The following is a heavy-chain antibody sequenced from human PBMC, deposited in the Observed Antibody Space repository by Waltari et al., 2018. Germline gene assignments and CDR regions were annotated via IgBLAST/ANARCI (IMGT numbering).Heavy chain of an antibody. J-gene: IGHJ4*02. V-gene: IGHV4-4*03. CDR1: GESLNYW. CDR3: ARDRGRGLYLDT. Sequence: QLQLQEPAAGLLKPPGTPPLICASSGESLNYWWSWVQQPPRTGLACIGQVFGSGRTNYNPSFASRVTISLDTATHQFPLKITSATASDTALYYCARDRGRGLYLDTWGQGIRGTVSP. D-gene: IGHD2-15*01. CDR2: VFGSGRT.